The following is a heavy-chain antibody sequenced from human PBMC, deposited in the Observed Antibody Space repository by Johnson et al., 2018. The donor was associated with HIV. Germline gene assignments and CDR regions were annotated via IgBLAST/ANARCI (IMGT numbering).Heavy chain of an antibody. J-gene: IGHJ3*02. D-gene: IGHD3-16*01. CDR2: ISYDGSNK. Sequence: QVQLVESGGGLVQPGRSLRLSCAASGFTFDDYAMHWVRQGPGTGLEWVAVISYDGSNKYYADSVKGRFNISRDNSKNTLYLQMNSLRAEDTAGYDCARPQGGAPLAMAFDIWGQGTMVTVSS. V-gene: IGHV3-30*04. CDR1: GFTFDDYA. CDR3: ARPQGGAPLAMAFDI.